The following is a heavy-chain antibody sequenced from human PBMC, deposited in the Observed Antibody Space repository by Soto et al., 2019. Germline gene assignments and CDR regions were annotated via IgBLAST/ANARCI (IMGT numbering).Heavy chain of an antibody. D-gene: IGHD4-17*01. CDR2: ITGRGGST. CDR1: GFTFSSYV. CDR3: ARVWERTVTTRNYCYGVDV. Sequence: EEQVLESGGGLVQPGESLRLSCAASGFTFSSYVMTWVRQAPGKGLEWVSTITGRGGSTYYADSVKGRFTISRDIYMNTLVLQMNRLRAEDTAVYYCARVWERTVTTRNYCYGVDVWGQGTTVTVSS. V-gene: IGHV3-23*01. J-gene: IGHJ6*02.